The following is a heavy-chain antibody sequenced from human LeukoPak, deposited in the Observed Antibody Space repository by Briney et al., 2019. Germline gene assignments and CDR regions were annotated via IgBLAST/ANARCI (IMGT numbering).Heavy chain of an antibody. J-gene: IGHJ6*02. CDR3: ARKRVSITIFGVVNYGMDV. D-gene: IGHD3-3*01. V-gene: IGHV1-8*01. Sequence: ASVKVSCKASGYTFTSYDINWVRQATGQGLEWVGWMNPNSGNTGYAQKFQGRVTMTRNTSISTAYMELSSLRSEDTAVYYCARKRVSITIFGVVNYGMDVWGQGTTVTVSS. CDR1: GYTFTSYD. CDR2: MNPNSGNT.